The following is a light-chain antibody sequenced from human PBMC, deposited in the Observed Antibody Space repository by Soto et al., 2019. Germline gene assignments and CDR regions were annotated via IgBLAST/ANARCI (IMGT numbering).Light chain of an antibody. CDR2: EVS. CDR1: SEDVGGYNY. V-gene: IGLV2-14*01. CDR3: SSYTSSNTLV. Sequence: QSALTQPASVTGSPGQSITISCSGTSEDVGGYNYVSWYQHHPAKGPKLMIYEVSNRTSGLSDRFSGSKSGNTASLTISGLQAEDEADYYCSSYTSSNTLVFGSGTKVTVL. J-gene: IGLJ1*01.